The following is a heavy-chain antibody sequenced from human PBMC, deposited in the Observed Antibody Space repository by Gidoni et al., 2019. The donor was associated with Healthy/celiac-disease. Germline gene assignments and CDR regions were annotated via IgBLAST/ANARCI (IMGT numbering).Heavy chain of an antibody. CDR3: ARGRGKTGTTRRFDY. V-gene: IGHV4-34*01. CDR2: INHSGST. CDR1: CGSFSGYY. Sequence: QVQLQQWGAGLLKPSETLSLTCAVYCGSFSGYYWSWIRQPPGKGLEWFGEINHSGSTNYNPSLKSRVTISVDTSKNQFSLKLNSVTAADTAVYYCARGRGKTGTTRRFDYWGQGTLVTVSS. J-gene: IGHJ4*02. D-gene: IGHD1-7*01.